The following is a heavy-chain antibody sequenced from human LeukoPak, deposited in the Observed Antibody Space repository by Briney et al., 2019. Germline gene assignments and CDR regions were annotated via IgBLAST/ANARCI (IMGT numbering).Heavy chain of an antibody. D-gene: IGHD3-10*01. CDR1: GFTFSSYA. Sequence: GGSLRLSCAASGFTFSSYAMSWVRQAPGKGLEWVSAISGSGGSTYYADSVKGRFTISRDNSKSTLYLQMNSLRAEDTAVYYCAKVGTHMVRGGNDYWGQGTLVTVSS. CDR3: AKVGTHMVRGGNDY. CDR2: ISGSGGST. V-gene: IGHV3-23*01. J-gene: IGHJ4*02.